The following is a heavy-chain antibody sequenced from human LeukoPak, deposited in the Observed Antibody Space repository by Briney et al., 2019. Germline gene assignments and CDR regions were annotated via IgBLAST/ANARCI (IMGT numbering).Heavy chain of an antibody. CDR1: GFTFSNAW. D-gene: IGHD3-22*01. CDR3: ARVRNGGGWLSHFDY. Sequence: GGSLRLSCAASGFTFSNAWMSWVRQGPGKGLEWVGRIKSKTDGGTTDYAAPVKGRFTISRDDSRNTLYLQMNSLKIEDTAVYYCARVRNGGGWLSHFDYWGQGTLVTVSS. CDR2: IKSKTDGGTT. V-gene: IGHV3-15*01. J-gene: IGHJ4*02.